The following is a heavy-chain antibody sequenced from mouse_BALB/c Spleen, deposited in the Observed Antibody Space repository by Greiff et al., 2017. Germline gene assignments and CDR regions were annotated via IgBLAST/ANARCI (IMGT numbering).Heavy chain of an antibody. V-gene: IGHV8-12*01. CDR3: ARSRGNYYGY. CDR2: IYWDDDK. Sequence: QVTLKVSGPGILQPSQTLSLTCSFSGFSLSTSGMGVSWIRQPSGKGLEWLAHIYWDDDKRYNPSLKSRLTISKDTSSNQVFLKITSVDTADTATYYCARSRGNYYGYWGQGTTLTVSS. J-gene: IGHJ2*01. CDR1: GFSLSTSGMG. D-gene: IGHD1-1*01.